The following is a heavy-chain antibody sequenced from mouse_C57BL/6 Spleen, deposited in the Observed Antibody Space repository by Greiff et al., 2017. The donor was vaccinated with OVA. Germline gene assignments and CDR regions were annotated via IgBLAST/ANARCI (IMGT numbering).Heavy chain of an antibody. CDR3: AYYYGSREGYFDV. V-gene: IGHV1-20*01. CDR2: INPYNGDT. J-gene: IGHJ1*03. D-gene: IGHD1-1*01. CDR1: GYSFTGYF. Sequence: EVQLQQSGPELVKPGDSVKISCKASGYSFTGYFMNWVMQSHGKSLEWIGRINPYNGDTFYNQKFKGKATLTVDKSSSTAHMELRSLTSEDSAVYYCAYYYGSREGYFDVWGTGTTVTVSS.